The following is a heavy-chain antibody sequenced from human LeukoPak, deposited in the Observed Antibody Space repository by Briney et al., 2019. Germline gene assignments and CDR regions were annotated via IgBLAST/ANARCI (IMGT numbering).Heavy chain of an antibody. CDR1: GFTFSSYA. Sequence: PGGSLRLSCAASGFTFSSYAMSWVRQAPGKGLERVSAISGSGGSTYYADSVKGRSTISRDNSKNTLYLQMNSLRAEDTAVYYCAKAWGYYDSSGYTPPGYWGQGTLVTVSS. CDR2: ISGSGGST. V-gene: IGHV3-23*01. J-gene: IGHJ4*02. D-gene: IGHD3-22*01. CDR3: AKAWGYYDSSGYTPPGY.